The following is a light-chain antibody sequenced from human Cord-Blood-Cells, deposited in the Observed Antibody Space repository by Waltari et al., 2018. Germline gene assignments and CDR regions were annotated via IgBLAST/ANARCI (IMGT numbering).Light chain of an antibody. CDR2: DVS. Sequence: QSALTQPRPVSGSPGQSVTISCPGTSSDVGGYNYVSWYQQHPGKAPKLMLYDVSKRPSGVPDRFSGSKSGNTASLTISGLQAEDEADYYCCSYAGSYTFVVFGGGTKLTVL. CDR1: SSDVGGYNY. CDR3: CSYAGSYTFVV. J-gene: IGLJ2*01. V-gene: IGLV2-11*01.